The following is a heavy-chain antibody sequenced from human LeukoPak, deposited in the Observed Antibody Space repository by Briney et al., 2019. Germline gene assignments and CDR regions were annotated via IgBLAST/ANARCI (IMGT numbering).Heavy chain of an antibody. CDR1: GGSISSSSYY. V-gene: IGHV4-39*07. J-gene: IGHJ6*02. Sequence: PSETLSLTCTVSGGSISSSSYYWGWIRQPPGKGLEWIGSIYYSGSTYYNPSLKSRVTISVDTSKNQFSLKLSSVTAADTAVYYCARGGGYYDFWSGYYPHYGMDVWGQGTTVTVSS. D-gene: IGHD3-3*01. CDR3: ARGGGYYDFWSGYYPHYGMDV. CDR2: IYYSGST.